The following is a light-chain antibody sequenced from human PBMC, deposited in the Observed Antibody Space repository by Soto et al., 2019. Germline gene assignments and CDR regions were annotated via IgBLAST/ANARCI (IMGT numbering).Light chain of an antibody. Sequence: EIVLTQSPGTLSLSPGDRATLFCRASQSVSSTHLAWYHQKPGQAPRLLIYGASTRASGIPDRFSGSGSGTDFTLTISRLETEDFAVYYCQQYGSLSWAFGQGTKVDIK. CDR3: QQYGSLSWA. V-gene: IGKV3-20*01. J-gene: IGKJ1*01. CDR1: QSVSSTH. CDR2: GAS.